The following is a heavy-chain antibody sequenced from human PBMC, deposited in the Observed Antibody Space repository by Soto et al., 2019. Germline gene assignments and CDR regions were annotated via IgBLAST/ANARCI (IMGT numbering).Heavy chain of an antibody. J-gene: IGHJ4*02. CDR2: IYYSGST. CDR3: ARSDIVATIFDY. D-gene: IGHD5-12*01. CDR1: GGSISSGDYY. Sequence: ASETLSLTCTVSGGSISSGDYYWIWIRQPPGKGLEWIGYIYYSGSTYYNPSLKSRVTISVDTSKNQFSLKLSSVTAADTAVYYCARSDIVATIFDYWGQGNLVTVSS. V-gene: IGHV4-30-4*01.